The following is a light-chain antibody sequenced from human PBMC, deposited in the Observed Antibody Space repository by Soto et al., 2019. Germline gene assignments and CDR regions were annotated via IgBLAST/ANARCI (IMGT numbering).Light chain of an antibody. Sequence: SVLTQPPSVSGAPGQRVTISCTGSSSNIGAGYDVHWYQQVPGTAPKLLIYGNSNRPSGVPDRFSGSKSGTSASLAITGLQAEDEADYYCQSYDSRLSVVFGGGTKLTVL. J-gene: IGLJ2*01. CDR1: SSNIGAGYD. CDR2: GNS. CDR3: QSYDSRLSVV. V-gene: IGLV1-40*01.